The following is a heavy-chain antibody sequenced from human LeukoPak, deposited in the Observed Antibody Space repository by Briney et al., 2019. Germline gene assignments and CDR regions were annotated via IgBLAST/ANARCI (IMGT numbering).Heavy chain of an antibody. Sequence: GASVKVSCKASGYTFTGYYMHWVRQAPGQGLEWMGRIILILARTNYAQNFQGRLTISADTSTSTAYMELSSLRPEDTALYYCARDGGDFWTGMNYMDVWGKGTTVTVSS. J-gene: IGHJ6*03. CDR2: IILILART. V-gene: IGHV1-69*04. CDR3: ARDGGDFWTGMNYMDV. D-gene: IGHD3/OR15-3a*01. CDR1: GYTFTGYY.